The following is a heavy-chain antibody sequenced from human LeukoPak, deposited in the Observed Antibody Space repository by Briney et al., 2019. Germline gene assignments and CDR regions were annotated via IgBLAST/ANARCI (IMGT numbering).Heavy chain of an antibody. CDR2: ISSSSSTI. V-gene: IGHV3-48*01. Sequence: GGSLRLSCAASGFIFSGYSMNWVRQAPGKGLEWVSYISSSSSTIYYADSVKGRFTISRDNAKNSLYLQMNSLRAEDTAVYYCARSQPDQYSGSYYSEFDYWGQGTLVTVSS. CDR3: ARSQPDQYSGSYYSEFDY. D-gene: IGHD1-26*01. J-gene: IGHJ4*02. CDR1: GFIFSGYS.